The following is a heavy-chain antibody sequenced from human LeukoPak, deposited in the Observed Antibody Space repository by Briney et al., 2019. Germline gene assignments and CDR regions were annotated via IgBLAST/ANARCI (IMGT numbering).Heavy chain of an antibody. CDR3: ARSDRDLWYFDL. J-gene: IGHJ2*01. CDR1: GGSISTYY. Sequence: AETLSLTCTVSGGSISTYYWSWIRQPPGKGLEWIGYVYYSGTTNYKYKSSLKSRVTISVDTSKNQFSLRLSSVTAADTAVYYCARSDRDLWYFDLWGRGTLVTVSS. V-gene: IGHV4-59*01. CDR2: VYYSGTT.